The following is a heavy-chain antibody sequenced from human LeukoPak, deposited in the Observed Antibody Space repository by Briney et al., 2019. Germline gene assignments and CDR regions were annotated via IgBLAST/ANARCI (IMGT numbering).Heavy chain of an antibody. Sequence: ASVTVSFKASGYTFTSYDINWVRQATGQGLEWMGWMNPNSGNTGYAQKFQGRVTLTRNTSISTAYMELSGLRSEDAAVYSCASDGYSYGYGFDYWGQGTLVTVSS. CDR2: MNPNSGNT. J-gene: IGHJ4*02. V-gene: IGHV1-8*01. D-gene: IGHD5-18*01. CDR3: ASDGYSYGYGFDY. CDR1: GYTFTSYD.